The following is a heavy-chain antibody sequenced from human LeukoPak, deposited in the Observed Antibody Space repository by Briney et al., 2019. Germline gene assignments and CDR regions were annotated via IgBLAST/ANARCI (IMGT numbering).Heavy chain of an antibody. CDR1: LSSVGFDN. Sequence: PGGLLRLCCAAALSSVGFDNMCFGREAPGERVGLGSLICSGGSTYYADSVKGRFTISRDNSKNTLYLQMNSLRAEDTAVYYCARDRYGDYGSQLDYYYMDVWGKGTTVTISS. CDR3: ARDRYGDYGSQLDYYYMDV. V-gene: IGHV3-53*01. CDR2: ICSGGST. D-gene: IGHD4-17*01. J-gene: IGHJ6*03.